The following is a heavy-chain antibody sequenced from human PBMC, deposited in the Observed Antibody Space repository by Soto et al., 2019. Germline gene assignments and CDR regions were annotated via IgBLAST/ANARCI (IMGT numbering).Heavy chain of an antibody. D-gene: IGHD2-2*01. Sequence: ASAQASSQTLVYTLSIYGLSWVRQAPGQGLEWMGWISTYNGNTNYAQKLQDRVTMTTDTSTSTAYMELRSLRSEDTAVYYCAREKMPDVWGQGTTVTVSS. J-gene: IGHJ6*02. CDR1: VYTLSIYG. V-gene: IGHV1-18*04. CDR3: AREKMPDV. CDR2: ISTYNGNT.